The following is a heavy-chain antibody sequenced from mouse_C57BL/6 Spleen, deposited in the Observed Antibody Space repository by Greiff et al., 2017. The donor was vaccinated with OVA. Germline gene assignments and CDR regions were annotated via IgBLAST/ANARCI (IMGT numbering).Heavy chain of an antibody. CDR1: GYTFTDYY. J-gene: IGHJ2*01. V-gene: IGHV1-26*01. D-gene: IGHD1-1*01. CDR2: INPNNGGT. CDR3: ARSSYGEYYFDY. Sequence: EVKLQQSGPELVKPGASVKISCKASGYTFTDYYMNWVKQSHGKSLEWIGDINPNNGGTSYNQKFKGKATLTVDKSSSTAYMELRSLTSEDSAVYYCARSSYGEYYFDYWGQGTTLTVSS.